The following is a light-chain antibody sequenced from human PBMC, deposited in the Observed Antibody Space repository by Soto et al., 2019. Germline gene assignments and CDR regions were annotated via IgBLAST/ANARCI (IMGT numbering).Light chain of an antibody. J-gene: IGKJ2*01. CDR3: LQSFRLPYT. CDR1: PSIGTS. Sequence: EIVMTQSPATLSVSPGERATLSCRASPSIGTSLAWYQQKAGQAPRLLISGASTRATGIPARFSGSGSGTEFTLTISSLQSEDFAFYYCLQSFRLPYTFGQGTKLESK. CDR2: GAS. V-gene: IGKV3D-15*01.